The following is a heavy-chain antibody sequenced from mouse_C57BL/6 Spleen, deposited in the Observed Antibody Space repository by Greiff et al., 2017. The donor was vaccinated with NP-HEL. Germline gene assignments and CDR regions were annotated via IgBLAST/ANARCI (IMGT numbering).Heavy chain of an antibody. CDR3: AIRALTGTSDY. J-gene: IGHJ2*01. CDR2: IDPSDSYT. Sequence: VQLQQSGAELVKPGASVKLSCKASGYTFTSYWMQWVKQRPGQGLEWIGEIDPSDSYTNYNQKFKGKATLTVDTSSSTAYLQLSSLTSEDSAVYYCAIRALTGTSDYWGQGTTLPVSS. CDR1: GYTFTSYW. D-gene: IGHD4-1*01. V-gene: IGHV1-50*01.